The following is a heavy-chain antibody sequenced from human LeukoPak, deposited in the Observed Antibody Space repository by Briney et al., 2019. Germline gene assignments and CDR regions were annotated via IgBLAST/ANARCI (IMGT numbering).Heavy chain of an antibody. CDR1: GFTFSSYA. V-gene: IGHV3-23*01. J-gene: IGHJ1*01. CDR2: ISGSGGST. CDR3: ARMRGIAAASSNEYFQH. Sequence: GGSLRLSCAASGFTFSSYAMSWVRQAPGKGLEWVSAISGSGGSTYHADSVKGRFTISRDNSKNTLYLQMNSLRAEDTAVYYCARMRGIAAASSNEYFQHWGQGTLVTVSS. D-gene: IGHD6-13*01.